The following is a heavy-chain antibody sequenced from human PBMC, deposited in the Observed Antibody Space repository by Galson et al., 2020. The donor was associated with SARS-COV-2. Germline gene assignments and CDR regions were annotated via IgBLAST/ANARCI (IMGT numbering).Heavy chain of an antibody. CDR1: GDSITNSRYY. V-gene: IGHV4-39*07. Sequence: SETLSLTCAVSGDSITNSRYYWAWIRQPTGEGLEWLGNPYYTASTNYTSSLKSRVTLSVDTSKNQFSLNLTSLTAADTAVYYCARMCWSSRATCFDLWGQGSLVTVSS. J-gene: IGHJ5*02. CDR2: PYYTAST. CDR3: ARMCWSSRATCFDL. D-gene: IGHD2-8*02.